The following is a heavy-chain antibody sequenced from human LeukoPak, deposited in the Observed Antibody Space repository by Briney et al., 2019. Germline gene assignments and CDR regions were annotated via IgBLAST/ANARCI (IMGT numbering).Heavy chain of an antibody. CDR1: GFSFSNYG. Sequence: GGSLRLSCAASGFSFSNYGMHWVRQAPGKGLEWVAYIRYDGSQKYYGDSVKGRSTISGDNSKNTVYLQMNSLRDEDTAVYYCARDLLSLPHKYFDSWGQGTLVTVSS. V-gene: IGHV3-30*02. CDR3: ARDLLSLPHKYFDS. J-gene: IGHJ4*02. D-gene: IGHD3-16*01. CDR2: IRYDGSQK.